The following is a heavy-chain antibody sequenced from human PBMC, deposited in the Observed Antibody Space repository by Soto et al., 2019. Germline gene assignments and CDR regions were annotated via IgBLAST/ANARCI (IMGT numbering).Heavy chain of an antibody. Sequence: QVQLVQSGAEMKKPGASVKVSCKASGYTFTDYYMHWVRQAPGQGLEWMGWINPNSGGTNYAQKFQGWVTMTRDTSISTAYMELSRLTSDDTATYYCATARSYYYGMDVWGQGTTVTVSS. CDR2: INPNSGGT. V-gene: IGHV1-2*04. CDR3: ATARSYYYGMDV. J-gene: IGHJ6*02. D-gene: IGHD6-19*01. CDR1: GYTFTDYY.